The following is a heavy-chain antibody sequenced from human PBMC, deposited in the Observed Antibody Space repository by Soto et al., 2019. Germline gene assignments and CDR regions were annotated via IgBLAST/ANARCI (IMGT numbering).Heavy chain of an antibody. V-gene: IGHV3-74*01. J-gene: IGHJ4*02. CDR2: INSDGSST. Sequence: EVQLVESGGGLVQPGGSLRLSCAASGFTISSYWIHWVRQAPGKGLVWVSRINSDGSSTSYADSVKGRFTISRDHAKNTLYLQMNSLRAEDTAVYYCVRTSLVVAAATREDYWGQGTLVTVSS. CDR3: VRTSLVVAAATREDY. D-gene: IGHD2-15*01. CDR1: GFTISSYW.